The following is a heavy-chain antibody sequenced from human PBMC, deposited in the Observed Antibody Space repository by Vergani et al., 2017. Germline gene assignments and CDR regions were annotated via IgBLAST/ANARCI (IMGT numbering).Heavy chain of an antibody. CDR2: IFPSGNS. Sequence: QLQLQESGSGLVKPSQTLSLTCAVSGDSITNGGFSWNWIRQPPGKGPEWIGYIFPSGNSDYNPCLKNRVSISLDKSKNQFSLWVNSVTAADTAVYFCARASLRALVGYYYYMDVWGKGKTVVVSS. J-gene: IGHJ6*03. CDR1: GDSITNGGFS. V-gene: IGHV4-30-2*01. D-gene: IGHD3-16*02. CDR3: ARASLRALVGYYYYMDV.